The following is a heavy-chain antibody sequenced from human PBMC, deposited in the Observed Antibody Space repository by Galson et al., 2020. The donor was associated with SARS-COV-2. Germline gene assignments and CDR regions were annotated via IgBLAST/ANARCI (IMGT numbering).Heavy chain of an antibody. CDR1: GFTLSRYA. J-gene: IGHJ6*02. D-gene: IGHD3-3*01. Sequence: AGSLRLSCAASGFTLSRYAMHWVRQAPGKGLEWVAILLDDGSKKYVDSVKGRFTIYRDNSKNTLYLQMNSLRPEDTAVYYCASDCGVAANGGMVVWGQGTTVSVSS. V-gene: IGHV3-30*03. CDR3: ASDCGVAANGGMVV. CDR2: LLDDGSKK.